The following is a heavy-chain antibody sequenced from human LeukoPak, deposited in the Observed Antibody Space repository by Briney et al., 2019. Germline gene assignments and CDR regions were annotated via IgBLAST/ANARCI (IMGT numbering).Heavy chain of an antibody. J-gene: IGHJ4*02. CDR1: GFTFSSYS. Sequence: PGGSLRLSCVGSGFTFSSYSMSWVRQAPGKGLEWVSYISNPGEIIYYADSVRGRFTISRDNAKNSLYLQMNSLRAEDTAVYYCATKNPGDNWGQGTLVTVSS. V-gene: IGHV3-48*01. CDR2: ISNPGEII. CDR3: ATKNPGDN. D-gene: IGHD7-27*01.